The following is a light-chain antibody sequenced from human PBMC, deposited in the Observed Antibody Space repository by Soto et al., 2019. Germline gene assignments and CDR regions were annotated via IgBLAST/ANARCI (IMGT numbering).Light chain of an antibody. V-gene: IGLV7-46*01. CDR1: TGAVTSGHF. J-gene: IGLJ3*02. Sequence: QAVVTQEPSLTVSPGGTVTLTCGSSTGAVTSGHFPYWFQQKPGQAPRPLIYDASDKHSSTPARFSGSLVGGKAALTLSGAHPDDEAEYYCLLFYSGARVFGGGTQLTVL. CDR3: LLFYSGARV. CDR2: DAS.